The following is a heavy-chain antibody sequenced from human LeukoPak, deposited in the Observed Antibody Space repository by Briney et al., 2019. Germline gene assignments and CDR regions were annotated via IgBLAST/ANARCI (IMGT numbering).Heavy chain of an antibody. Sequence: ASVKVSCKASGYTFTSYGISWVRQAPGQGLEWMGWISAYNGNTNYAQKLQGRVTMTTDTSTSTAYMELRSLRSDDTAVYYCARGRYCYDSSGRSYYFDYWGQGTLVTVSS. CDR2: ISAYNGNT. J-gene: IGHJ4*02. D-gene: IGHD3-22*01. V-gene: IGHV1-18*01. CDR1: GYTFTSYG. CDR3: ARGRYCYDSSGRSYYFDY.